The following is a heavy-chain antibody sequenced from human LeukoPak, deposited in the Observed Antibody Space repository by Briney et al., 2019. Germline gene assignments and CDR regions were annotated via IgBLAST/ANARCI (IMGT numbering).Heavy chain of an antibody. V-gene: IGHV3-33*01. CDR3: ARDFYGGSYYPLGDAFDI. Sequence: GGSLRLSCAASGFTFSSYGMHWVRQAPGKGLEWVAVIWYDGSNKYYADSVKGRFTISRDNSKNTLYLQMNSLRAEDTAVYYCARDFYGGSYYPLGDAFDIWGQGTMVTVSS. D-gene: IGHD1-26*01. J-gene: IGHJ3*02. CDR2: IWYDGSNK. CDR1: GFTFSSYG.